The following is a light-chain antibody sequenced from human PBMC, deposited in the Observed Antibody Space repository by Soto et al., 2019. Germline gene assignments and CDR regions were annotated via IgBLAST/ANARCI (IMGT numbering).Light chain of an antibody. CDR2: EVS. Sequence: QSVLTQPASVSGSPGQSITLSCTGTSSDVGGYKYVSWYQQHPGKAPKLMIYEVSNRPSGVSNRFSGSKSGNTASLTISGLQAEDEADYYCSSYTSSSTLVVFGGGTKLTVL. J-gene: IGLJ2*01. CDR3: SSYTSSSTLVV. CDR1: SSDVGGYKY. V-gene: IGLV2-14*01.